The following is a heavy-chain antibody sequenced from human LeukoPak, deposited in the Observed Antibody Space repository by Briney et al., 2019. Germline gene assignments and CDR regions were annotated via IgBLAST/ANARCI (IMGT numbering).Heavy chain of an antibody. D-gene: IGHD2/OR15-2a*01. Sequence: PSETLSLTCTVSGGSINSSSYQWGWIRQPPGKGLEWIGSISYSGSTYYKPSLKSRVTVSVDTSKNQFSLKLSSVTAADTAVYFCARIPIVIDPAYFDSWGQGTLVTVSS. J-gene: IGHJ4*02. CDR2: ISYSGST. V-gene: IGHV4-39*01. CDR3: ARIPIVIDPAYFDS. CDR1: GGSINSSSYQ.